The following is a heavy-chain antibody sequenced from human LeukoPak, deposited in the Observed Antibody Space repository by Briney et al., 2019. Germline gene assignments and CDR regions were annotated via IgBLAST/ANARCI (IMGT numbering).Heavy chain of an antibody. CDR2: ITNYNGNT. Sequence: GASVKVSCKASVYSFTSYGISGVRQAPGQGLEWMGWITNYNGNTNYAQNFQGRVSMATDTSTSTAYMELSSLRSDDTAVYYCARDGGRDCYKSPWGQGTLVTVSS. V-gene: IGHV1-18*01. J-gene: IGHJ5*02. CDR3: ARDGGRDCYKSP. CDR1: VYSFTSYG. D-gene: IGHD5-24*01.